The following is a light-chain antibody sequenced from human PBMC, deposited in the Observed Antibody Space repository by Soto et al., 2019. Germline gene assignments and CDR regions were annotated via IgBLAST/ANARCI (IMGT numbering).Light chain of an antibody. CDR2: KAS. CDR3: QQYYSYSWT. V-gene: IGKV1-5*03. CDR1: QIISSW. Sequence: DIQMTQSPSSLSSSLGDIVTITCRASQIISSWLAWYQQKPGKAPKLLIYKASSLESGVPSRFSGSGSGTDFTLTISCLQSEDFATYYCQQYYSYSWTFGQGTKVDIK. J-gene: IGKJ1*01.